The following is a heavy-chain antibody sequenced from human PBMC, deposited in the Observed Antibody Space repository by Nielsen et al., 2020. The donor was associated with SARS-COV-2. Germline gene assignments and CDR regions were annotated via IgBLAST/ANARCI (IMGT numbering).Heavy chain of an antibody. V-gene: IGHV4-39*01. Sequence: GSLRLSCTVSGGSISSSSYYWGWIRQPPGKGLEWIGSIYYSGSTYYNPSLKSRVTISVDTSKNQFSLKLSSVTAADTAVYYCARRLGILPFDYWGQGTLVTVSS. CDR3: ARRLGILPFDY. CDR1: GGSISSSSYY. J-gene: IGHJ4*02. CDR2: IYYSGST. D-gene: IGHD3-9*01.